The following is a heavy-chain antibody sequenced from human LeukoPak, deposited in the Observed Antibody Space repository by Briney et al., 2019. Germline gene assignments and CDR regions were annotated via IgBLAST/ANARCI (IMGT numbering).Heavy chain of an antibody. J-gene: IGHJ5*02. D-gene: IGHD3-22*01. CDR3: ARAGTPITMIVVESNWFDP. V-gene: IGHV4-39*07. CDR2: IYYSGST. Sequence: SETLSLTCTVSGGSISSSSYYWGWIRQPPGKGLEWIGSIYYSGSTYYNPSLKSRVTISVDTSKNQFSLKLSSVTAADTAVYYCARAGTPITMIVVESNWFDPWGQGTPVTVSS. CDR1: GGSISSSSYY.